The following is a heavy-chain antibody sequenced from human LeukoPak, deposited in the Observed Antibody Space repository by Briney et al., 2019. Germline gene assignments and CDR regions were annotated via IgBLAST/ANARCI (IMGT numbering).Heavy chain of an antibody. CDR3: ARTQLWLLGYYYYMDV. CDR2: INHSGST. CDR1: NGSFSGYY. Sequence: SETLSLTCAVYNGSFSGYYWSWIRQPPGKGLEWIGEINHSGSTHYNPSLKSRVTISVDTSKNQFSLKLSSVTAADTAVYYCARTQLWLLGYYYYMDVWGKGTTVTISS. D-gene: IGHD5-18*01. V-gene: IGHV4-34*01. J-gene: IGHJ6*03.